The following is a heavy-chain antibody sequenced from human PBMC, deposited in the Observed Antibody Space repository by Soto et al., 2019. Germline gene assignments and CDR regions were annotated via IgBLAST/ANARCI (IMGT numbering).Heavy chain of an antibody. J-gene: IGHJ4*02. Sequence: GGSLRLSCAASGFTLSSYAMSWVRQAPGKGLEWVSTISGSGGSTYYADSVKGRFTISRDNSKNTLYLQMNSLRAEDTAVYYCATQSCWMGVWGKGTLVTVSS. CDR2: ISGSGGST. CDR1: GFTLSSYA. D-gene: IGHD1-1*01. V-gene: IGHV3-23*01. CDR3: ATQSCWMGV.